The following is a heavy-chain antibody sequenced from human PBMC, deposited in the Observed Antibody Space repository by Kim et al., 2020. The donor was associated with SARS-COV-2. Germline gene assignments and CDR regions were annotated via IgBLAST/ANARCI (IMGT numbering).Heavy chain of an antibody. CDR1: GDSVSSNSAA. Sequence: SQTLSLTCAISGDSVSSNSAAWNWIRQSPSRGLEWLGRTYYRSKWYNDYAVSVKSRITINPDTSKNQFSLQLNSVTPEDTAVYYCARDFTTPMQQLVYYYYGMDVWGQGTTVTVSS. V-gene: IGHV6-1*01. CDR3: ARDFTTPMQQLVYYYYGMDV. J-gene: IGHJ6*02. CDR2: TYYRSKWYN. D-gene: IGHD6-13*01.